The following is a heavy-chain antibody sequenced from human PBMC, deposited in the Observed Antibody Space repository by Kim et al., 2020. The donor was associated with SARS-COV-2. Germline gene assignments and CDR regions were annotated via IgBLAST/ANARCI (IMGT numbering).Heavy chain of an antibody. CDR3: ARDTVQFRYGEPLLGY. Sequence: GGSLRLSCAASGFTFSDYYMSWIRQAPGKGLEWVSYISSSGSTIYYADSVKGRFTISRDNAKNSLYLQMNSLRAEDTAVYYCARDTVQFRYGEPLLGYWGQGTLVTVSS. D-gene: IGHD4-17*01. V-gene: IGHV3-11*01. J-gene: IGHJ4*02. CDR2: ISSSGSTI. CDR1: GFTFSDYY.